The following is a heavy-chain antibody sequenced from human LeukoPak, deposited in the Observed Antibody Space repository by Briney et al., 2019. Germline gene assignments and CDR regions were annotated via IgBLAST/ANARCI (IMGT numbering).Heavy chain of an antibody. J-gene: IGHJ4*02. CDR2: IYYSGST. D-gene: IGHD3-10*01. CDR1: GGSISSYY. Sequence: SETLSLTCTVSGGSISSYYWSWIRQPPGKGLEWIGYIYYSGSTNYNPSLKSRVTISVDASKNQFSLKVSSVTAADTAVYYCASNYYGSGSLDYWGQGALVTVSS. V-gene: IGHV4-59*08. CDR3: ASNYYGSGSLDY.